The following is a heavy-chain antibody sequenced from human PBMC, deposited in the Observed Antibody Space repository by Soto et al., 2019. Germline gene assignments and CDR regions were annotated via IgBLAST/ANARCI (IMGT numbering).Heavy chain of an antibody. CDR2: IYYSGST. CDR1: GGSVSSGSYY. J-gene: IGHJ4*02. CDR3: ARGAVVVTAILPDY. Sequence: SETLSLTCTVSGGSVSSGSYYWSWIRQPPGKGLEWIGYIYYSGSTNYNPSLKSRVTISVDTSKNQFSLKLNSVTAGDTAVYYCARGAVVVTAILPDYWGPGILVTVSS. V-gene: IGHV4-61*01. D-gene: IGHD2-21*02.